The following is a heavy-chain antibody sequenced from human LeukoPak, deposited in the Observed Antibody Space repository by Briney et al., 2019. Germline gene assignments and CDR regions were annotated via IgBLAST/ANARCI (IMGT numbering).Heavy chain of an antibody. V-gene: IGHV3-21*01. CDR3: ARDWGYCSSTSCPFDY. CDR2: ISSSSSYI. J-gene: IGHJ4*02. D-gene: IGHD2-2*01. Sequence: GGSLRLSCAASGFTFSSYSMNWVRQAPGKGLEWVSSISSSSSYIYYADSVKGRFTISRDNAKNSLYLQMNSLRAEDTAVYYCARDWGYCSSTSCPFDYWGQGTLVTVSS. CDR1: GFTFSSYS.